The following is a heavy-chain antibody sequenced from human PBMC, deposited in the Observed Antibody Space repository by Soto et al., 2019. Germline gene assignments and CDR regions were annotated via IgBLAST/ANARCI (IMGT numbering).Heavy chain of an antibody. D-gene: IGHD2-21*02. CDR1: GFTFSSYG. CDR3: ARSSGWRLYYFDY. Sequence: VGSLRLSCAASGFTFSSYGMHWVRQAPGKGLEWVAVIWYDGSNKYYADSVKGRFTISRDNSKNTLYLQMNSLRAEDTAVYYCARSSGWRLYYFDYWGQGTMVTVYS. J-gene: IGHJ4*01. V-gene: IGHV3-33*01. CDR2: IWYDGSNK.